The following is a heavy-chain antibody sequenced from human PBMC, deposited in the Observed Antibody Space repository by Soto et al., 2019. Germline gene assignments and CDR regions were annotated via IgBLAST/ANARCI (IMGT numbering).Heavy chain of an antibody. CDR3: ARRMGGGSPYFDN. CDR2: ISYSGST. Sequence: PSETLSLTCTVSGGSISSVGYFWTWIRQHPAKGLEWIGHISYSGSTYFIPSLRSRLSMSVDTSKNQFSLNLTSVTAADTAVYYCARRMGGGSPYFDNWGQGTLVTVSS. CDR1: GGSISSVGYF. V-gene: IGHV4-31*03. J-gene: IGHJ4*02. D-gene: IGHD2-15*01.